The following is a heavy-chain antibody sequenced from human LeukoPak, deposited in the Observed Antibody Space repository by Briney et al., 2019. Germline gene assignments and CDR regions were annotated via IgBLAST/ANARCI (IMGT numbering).Heavy chain of an antibody. D-gene: IGHD1-7*01. CDR1: GFTFSNAW. J-gene: IGHJ6*03. V-gene: IGHV3-15*01. CDR2: IKSKTDGGTT. Sequence: GGSLRLSCAASGFTFSNAWMSWVRQAPGKGVEWVGRIKSKTDGGTTDYAAPVKGRFNISRDDSKDTLYLQMNSQKTEDTAVYYCATVAWNYYAIYYYYDMDVWGKGTTVTVSS. CDR3: ATVAWNYYAIYYYYDMDV.